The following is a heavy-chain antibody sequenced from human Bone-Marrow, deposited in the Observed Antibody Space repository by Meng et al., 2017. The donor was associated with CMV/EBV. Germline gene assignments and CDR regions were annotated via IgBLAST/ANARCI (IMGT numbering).Heavy chain of an antibody. V-gene: IGHV1-2*02. CDR2: INPQSGDT. J-gene: IGHJ4*02. CDR1: GYTFTGHS. Sequence: ASVKVSCKASGYTFTGHSMHWVRQAPGQGLEWMGWINPQSGDTNYAQNFQGRVTLTRDTSISTAYMELSRLRSDDTAVYYCAKGGYYDFWSGLDYWGQGTLVTVSS. D-gene: IGHD3-3*01. CDR3: AKGGYYDFWSGLDY.